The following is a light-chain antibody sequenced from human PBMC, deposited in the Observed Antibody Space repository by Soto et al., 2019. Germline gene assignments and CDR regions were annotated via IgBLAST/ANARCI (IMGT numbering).Light chain of an antibody. Sequence: DIQMTQSPSTLSAFVGDRVTITCRASQSIGSWLAWFQQKPGKAPKVLIYKASSLESGVPSRFTGSGSGIEFTLTISSLQPDDFATYHCQQYYSYPLTFGGGTKVEIK. CDR1: QSIGSW. CDR2: KAS. CDR3: QQYYSYPLT. J-gene: IGKJ4*01. V-gene: IGKV1-5*03.